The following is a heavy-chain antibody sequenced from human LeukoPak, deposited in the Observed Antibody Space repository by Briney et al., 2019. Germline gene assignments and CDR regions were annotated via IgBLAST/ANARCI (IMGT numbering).Heavy chain of an antibody. Sequence: PGGSLRLSCAASGFTFSTYAMSWVRQAPGKGLEWVSAIGGSGGSTYYADSVKGRFTISRDNSKNTLYLQMNSLRAEDTAVYYCAKGSRNWYQPPYAYYFDYWGQGTLVTVSS. D-gene: IGHD6-13*01. CDR2: IGGSGGST. J-gene: IGHJ4*02. CDR1: GFTFSTYA. CDR3: AKGSRNWYQPPYAYYFDY. V-gene: IGHV3-23*01.